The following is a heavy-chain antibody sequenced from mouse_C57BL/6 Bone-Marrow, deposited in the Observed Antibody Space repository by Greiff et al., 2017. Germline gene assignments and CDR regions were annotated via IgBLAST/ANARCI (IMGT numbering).Heavy chain of an antibody. V-gene: IGHV1-85*01. CDR1: GYTFTSYD. CDR2: IYPRDGST. D-gene: IGHD1-1*01. J-gene: IGHJ1*03. Sequence: VKLMESGPELVKPGASVKLSCKASGYTFTSYDINWVKQRPGQGLEWIGWIYPRDGSTKYNEKFKGKATLTVDTSSSTAYMELHSLTSEDSAVYFCARYYYGSSYWYFDVWGTGTTVTVSS. CDR3: ARYYYGSSYWYFDV.